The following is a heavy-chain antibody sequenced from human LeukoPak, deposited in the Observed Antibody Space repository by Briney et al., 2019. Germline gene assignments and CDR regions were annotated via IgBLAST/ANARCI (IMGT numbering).Heavy chain of an antibody. Sequence: ASVKVSCKASGYTLSDYYHIHWVRQAPGQGLEWMGRIYPNSGGTKYAQKFQGRVTMTADMSIETVYMELSRLRSDDTALYWCARENRGYDHINYYFYMDVWGKGTTVIVSS. V-gene: IGHV1-2*06. CDR3: ARENRGYDHINYYFYMDV. D-gene: IGHD1-14*01. CDR1: GYTLSDYYH. CDR2: IYPNSGGT. J-gene: IGHJ6*03.